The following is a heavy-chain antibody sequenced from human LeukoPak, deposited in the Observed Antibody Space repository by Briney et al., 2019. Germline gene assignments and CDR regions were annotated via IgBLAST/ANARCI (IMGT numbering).Heavy chain of an antibody. CDR1: GGSISSYY. J-gene: IGHJ4*02. Sequence: SETLSLTCTVSGGSISSYYWSWIRQPPGKGLEWIGYIYYSGSTNYNPSLKSRVTISVDTSKNQFSLKLSSVTAADTAVYYCARHVAGSFEYWGRGTLVTVSS. V-gene: IGHV4-59*01. CDR3: ARHVAGSFEY. CDR2: IYYSGST. D-gene: IGHD6-19*01.